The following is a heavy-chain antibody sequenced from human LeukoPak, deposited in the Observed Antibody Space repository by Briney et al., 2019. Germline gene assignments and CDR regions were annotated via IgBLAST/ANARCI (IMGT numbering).Heavy chain of an antibody. D-gene: IGHD2-15*01. V-gene: IGHV3-53*01. CDR3: VTTEGYAYPYY. Sequence: GSLRLSCAASGFTVSSNYMSWVRQAPGKGLEWVSVLYTDVTTYYSDSVKGRFTISRDDSKNTLYLQMNSLRAEDTAMYYCVTTEGYAYPYYWGRGTLVTVSS. J-gene: IGHJ4*02. CDR1: GFTVSSNY. CDR2: LYTDVTT.